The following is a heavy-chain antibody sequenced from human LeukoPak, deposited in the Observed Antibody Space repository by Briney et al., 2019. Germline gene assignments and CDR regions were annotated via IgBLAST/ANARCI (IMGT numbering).Heavy chain of an antibody. CDR3: ARHDFWSPYYFDY. V-gene: IGHV4-34*01. Sequence: SETLSLTCAVYGGSFSGYYWSWIRQPPGKGLEWIGEINHSGSTNYNPSLKSRVTISVGTSKNQFSLKLSSVTAADTAVYYCARHDFWSPYYFDYWGQGTLVTVSS. CDR2: INHSGST. D-gene: IGHD3-3*01. J-gene: IGHJ4*02. CDR1: GGSFSGYY.